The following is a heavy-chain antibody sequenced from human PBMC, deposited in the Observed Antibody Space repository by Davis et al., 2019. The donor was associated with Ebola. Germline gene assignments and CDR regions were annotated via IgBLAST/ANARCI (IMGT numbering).Heavy chain of an antibody. D-gene: IGHD2-15*01. Sequence: GGSLRLSCAASGFTVSSNYMSWVRQAPGKGLEWVSVIYSGGSTYYADSLKGRFTISRDNSRNTLYLQVNSLRAEDTAVYYCARGGYCSGGSCRIYYYYGMDVWGKGTTVTVSS. CDR2: IYSGGST. CDR1: GFTVSSNY. CDR3: ARGGYCSGGSCRIYYYYGMDV. J-gene: IGHJ6*04. V-gene: IGHV3-66*01.